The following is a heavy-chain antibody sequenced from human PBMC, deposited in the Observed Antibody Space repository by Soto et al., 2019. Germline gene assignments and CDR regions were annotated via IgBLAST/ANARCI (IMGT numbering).Heavy chain of an antibody. J-gene: IGHJ6*02. CDR3: AQGPTTFSGSHNYYYGMDV. CDR1: GITFSSRA. Sequence: GGSLRLSCTASGITFSSRAMSWVRQAPGKGLEWVSAISGSGTSTYYADSVKGRFTISRDNSKNTLYLQMNTLRAEDTAVYSCAQGPTTFSGSHNYYYGMDVWGPGTTVTVSS. D-gene: IGHD1-26*01. V-gene: IGHV3-23*01. CDR2: ISGSGTST.